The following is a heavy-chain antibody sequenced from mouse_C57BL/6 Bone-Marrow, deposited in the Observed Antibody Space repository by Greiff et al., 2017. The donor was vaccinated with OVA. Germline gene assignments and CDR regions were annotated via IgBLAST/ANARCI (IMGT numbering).Heavy chain of an antibody. V-gene: IGHV1-81*01. D-gene: IGHD1-1*01. CDR3: ARYYGSSFYFDY. CDR2: IYPRSGNT. J-gene: IGHJ2*01. Sequence: QVQLKQSGAELARPGASVKLSCKASGYTFTSYGISWVKQRTGQGLEWIGEIYPRSGNTYYNEKFKGKATLTADKSSSTAYMELRSLTSEDSAVYFWARYYGSSFYFDYWGQGTTLTVSS. CDR1: GYTFTSYG.